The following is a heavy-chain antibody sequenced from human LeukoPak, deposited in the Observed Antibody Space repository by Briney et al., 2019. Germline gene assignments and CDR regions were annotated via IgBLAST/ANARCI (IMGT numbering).Heavy chain of an antibody. Sequence: SETLSLTCTVSGGSISSYYLSWIRQPPGKGLEWIGYIYYSGSTNYNPSLKSRVTIPADTSKSQFSLKLSSVTAADTAVYYCARVGYYYYGMDVWGQGTTVTVSS. CDR1: GGSISSYY. CDR2: IYYSGST. V-gene: IGHV4-59*01. J-gene: IGHJ6*02. CDR3: ARVGYYYYGMDV.